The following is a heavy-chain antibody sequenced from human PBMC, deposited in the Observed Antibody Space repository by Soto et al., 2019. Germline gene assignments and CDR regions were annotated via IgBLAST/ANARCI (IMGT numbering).Heavy chain of an antibody. CDR3: AREEKCSDGICYSEYFQR. CDR2: VNPSGGST. CDR1: GYIFTAYS. Sequence: QVQLVQSGAEVTKPGASVKVSCKASGYIFTAYSMHWVRQAPGQGLEWMGVVNPSGGSTTYAQKFQGRITMTMDTSTSTGYMDLSSLPSEDTAVYYCAREEKCSDGICYSEYFQRWGQGTRVTVSS. V-gene: IGHV1-46*01. D-gene: IGHD2-15*01. J-gene: IGHJ1*01.